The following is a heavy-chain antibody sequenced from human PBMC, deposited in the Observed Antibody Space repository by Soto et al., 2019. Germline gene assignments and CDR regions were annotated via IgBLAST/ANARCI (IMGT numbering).Heavy chain of an antibody. CDR2: IYYSGST. D-gene: IGHD2-8*02. Sequence: PSETLSLTCTVSGGSISSYYWSWIRQPPGKGLEWIGYIYYSGSTNYNPSLKSRVTISVDTSKNQFSLKLSSVTAADPAVYYCARDFTDWGQGTLVTVSS. CDR1: GGSISSYY. J-gene: IGHJ4*02. V-gene: IGHV4-59*01. CDR3: ARDFTD.